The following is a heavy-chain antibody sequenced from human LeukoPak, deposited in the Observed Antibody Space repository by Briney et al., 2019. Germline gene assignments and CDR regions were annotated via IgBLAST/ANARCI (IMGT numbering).Heavy chain of an antibody. CDR1: GGSFSGYY. Sequence: SETLSLTCAVYGGSFSGYYWSWIRQPPGKGLEWIGEINHSGSTNYNPSLKSRVTISVDTSKNQFSLKLSSVTAADTAVYYCARRRRWLQPSPFDYWGQGTLVTVSS. V-gene: IGHV4-34*01. CDR3: ARRRRWLQPSPFDY. J-gene: IGHJ4*02. CDR2: INHSGST. D-gene: IGHD5-24*01.